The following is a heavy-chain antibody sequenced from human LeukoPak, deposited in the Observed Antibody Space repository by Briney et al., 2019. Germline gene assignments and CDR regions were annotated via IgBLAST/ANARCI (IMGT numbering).Heavy chain of an antibody. CDR2: IYYSGST. V-gene: IGHV4-59*01. CDR1: GGSISSYY. CDR3: ARDGYSYGRYYFDY. D-gene: IGHD5-18*01. J-gene: IGHJ4*02. Sequence: PSETLSLTCTASGGSISSYYWSWIRQPPGKGLEWIGYIYYSGSTNYNPSLKSRVTISVDTSKNQFSLKLSSVTAADTAVYYCARDGYSYGRYYFDYWGQGTLVTVSS.